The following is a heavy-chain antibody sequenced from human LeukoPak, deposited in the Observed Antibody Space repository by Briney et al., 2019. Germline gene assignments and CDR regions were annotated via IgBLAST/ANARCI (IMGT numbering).Heavy chain of an antibody. Sequence: GGSLRLSCAASGFTFSRYSMNWVRQAPGKGLDWVSSISSGSSYIYYADSVKGRFTISRDNAKNSLYLQMNSLRAEDTAVYYCARDRGDYGVNFDYWGQGTLVTVSS. D-gene: IGHD4-17*01. CDR2: ISSGSSYI. V-gene: IGHV3-21*01. CDR3: ARDRGDYGVNFDY. J-gene: IGHJ4*02. CDR1: GFTFSRYS.